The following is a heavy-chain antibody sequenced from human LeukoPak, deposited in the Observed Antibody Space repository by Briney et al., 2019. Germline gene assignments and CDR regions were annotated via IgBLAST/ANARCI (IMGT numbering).Heavy chain of an antibody. J-gene: IGHJ4*02. Sequence: GGSLRLSCAASGFTFSSYSMNWVRQAPGKGLEWVSSISSSSSYIYYADSVKGRFTISRDNAKNSLYLQMNSLRSDDTAVYYCARGVFEEYCSSTSCYLVYFDYWGQGTLVTVSS. CDR2: ISSSSSYI. CDR3: ARGVFEEYCSSTSCYLVYFDY. V-gene: IGHV3-21*04. D-gene: IGHD2-2*01. CDR1: GFTFSSYS.